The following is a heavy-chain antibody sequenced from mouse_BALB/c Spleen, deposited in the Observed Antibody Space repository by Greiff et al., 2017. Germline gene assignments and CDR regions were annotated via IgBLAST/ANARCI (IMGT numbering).Heavy chain of an antibody. CDR2: INPSSGYT. V-gene: IGHV1-4*01. CDR1: GYTFTSYT. CDR3: ARRGGGAMDY. Sequence: VQLKESGAELARPGASVKMSCKASGYTFTSYTMHWVKQRPGQGLEWIGYINPSSGYTNYNQKFKDKATLTADKSSSTAYMQLSSLTSEDSAVYYCARRGGGAMDYWGQGTSVTVSS. J-gene: IGHJ4*01.